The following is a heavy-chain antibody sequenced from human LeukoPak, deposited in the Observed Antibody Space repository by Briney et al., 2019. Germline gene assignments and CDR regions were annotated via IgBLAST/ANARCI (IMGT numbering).Heavy chain of an antibody. J-gene: IGHJ4*02. D-gene: IGHD3-16*02. CDR2: ISGSGGST. V-gene: IGHV3-23*01. CDR1: GFTFSNYN. CDR3: AKGSSYDYVWGSYRYVFDY. Sequence: GGSLRLSCTASGFTFSNYNMNWVRQAPGKGLEWVSAISGSGGSTYYADSVKGRFTISRDNSKNTLYLQMNSLRAEDTAVYYCAKGSSYDYVWGSYRYVFDYWGQGTLVTVSS.